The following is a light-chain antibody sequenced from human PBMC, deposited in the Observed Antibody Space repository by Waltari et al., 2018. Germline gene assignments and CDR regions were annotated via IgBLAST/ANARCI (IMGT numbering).Light chain of an antibody. CDR2: DVS. CDR3: CSYAGRATWA. Sequence: QSALTQPRSVSGSPGHSVTISCTGTSSDVGGYDYVSWYQQSPGKAPKRVIYDVSKRPSGVPDRFSGSKSGNTASLTISGLQAEDEADYNCCSYAGRATWAFGGGTKLTVL. CDR1: SSDVGGYDY. V-gene: IGLV2-11*01. J-gene: IGLJ3*02.